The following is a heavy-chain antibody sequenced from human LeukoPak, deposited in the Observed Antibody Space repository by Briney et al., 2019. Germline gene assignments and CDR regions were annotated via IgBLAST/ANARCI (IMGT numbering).Heavy chain of an antibody. V-gene: IGHV3-21*01. D-gene: IGHD3-22*01. J-gene: IGHJ6*02. Sequence: GGSLRPSCAASGFTFSSYSMNWVRQAPGKGLEWVSSISSSSSYIYYADSVKGRFTISRDNAKNSLYLQMNSLRAEDTAVYYCARDPEDSSGYAMGIYYYYGMDVWGQGTTVTVSS. CDR1: GFTFSSYS. CDR3: ARDPEDSSGYAMGIYYYYGMDV. CDR2: ISSSSSYI.